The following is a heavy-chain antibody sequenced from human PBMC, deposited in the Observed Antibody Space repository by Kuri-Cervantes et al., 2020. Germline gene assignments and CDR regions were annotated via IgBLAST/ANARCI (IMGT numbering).Heavy chain of an antibody. CDR2: MYPGDSDT. V-gene: IGHV5-51*01. J-gene: IGHJ3*02. CDR1: EYSFTSYW. Sequence: GEAPKTSCKVSEYSFTSYWNGWVRQMPGKGLEWMGIMYPGDSDTRYSPSFPGQVTISADKSISTDYLQWSSLKASDTAMYYCARCDYGDPVCAFGSWGQGTMVTVSS. D-gene: IGHD4-17*01. CDR3: ARCDYGDPVCAFGS.